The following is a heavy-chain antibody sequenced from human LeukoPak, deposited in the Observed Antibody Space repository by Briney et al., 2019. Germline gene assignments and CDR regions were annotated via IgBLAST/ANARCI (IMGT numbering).Heavy chain of an antibody. CDR3: ARGGYCGGDCYSAIALDY. D-gene: IGHD2-21*02. CDR1: GFTFSSYS. V-gene: IGHV3-21*01. CDR2: ISSSSSYI. Sequence: GGSLRLSCAASGFTFSSYSMNWVRQAPGKGLEWVSSISSSSSYIYYADSVKGRFTISRDNAKNSLYLQMNSLRAEDTAVYYCARGGYCGGDCYSAIALDYWGQGTLVTVSS. J-gene: IGHJ4*02.